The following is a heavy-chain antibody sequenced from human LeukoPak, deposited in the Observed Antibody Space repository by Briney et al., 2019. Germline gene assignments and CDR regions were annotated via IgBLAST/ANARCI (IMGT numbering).Heavy chain of an antibody. CDR2: FNPNSGGT. CDR3: ARAPHFFDARGSRYYFDS. CDR1: GYTFTGYY. D-gene: IGHD3-10*01. V-gene: IGHV1-2*02. J-gene: IGHJ4*02. Sequence: ASVKVSCTASGYTFTGYYMRWGRQAPGQGLEWMGWFNPNSGGTNYAQKFQGRVTMTRDTSISTAYMELRRLRSEDTAVYYCARAPHFFDARGSRYYFDSWGQGALVTVSS.